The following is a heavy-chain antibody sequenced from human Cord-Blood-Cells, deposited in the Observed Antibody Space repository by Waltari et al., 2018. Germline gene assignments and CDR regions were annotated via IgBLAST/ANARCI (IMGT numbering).Heavy chain of an antibody. CDR2: IGTAGDK. J-gene: IGHJ4*02. Sequence: EVQLVESGGGLVQPGGSLRLSCAASGLTFSSYAMHWVRQATGKGVEGVAAIGTAGDKYEPGSVKGRFTISRENAKNSLYLQMNSVRAGDTAVYYCARVGEGGAFDYWGQGTLVTASS. CDR3: ARVGEGGAFDY. V-gene: IGHV3-13*01. D-gene: IGHD1-26*01. CDR1: GLTFSSYA.